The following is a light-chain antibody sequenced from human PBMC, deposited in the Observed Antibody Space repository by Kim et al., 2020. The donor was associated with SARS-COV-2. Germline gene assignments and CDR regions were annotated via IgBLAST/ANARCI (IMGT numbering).Light chain of an antibody. J-gene: IGLJ3*02. CDR1: NSNIGSNT. CDR2: SNN. V-gene: IGLV1-44*01. Sequence: ELTQPPSASGTPGQRVTISCSGSNSNIGSNTVNWYQQLPGTAPKLLIYSNNQRPSGVPDRFSGSKSGTSASLAIRGLQSEDEADYYCATWDDSLNGWVFGGGTQLTVL. CDR3: ATWDDSLNGWV.